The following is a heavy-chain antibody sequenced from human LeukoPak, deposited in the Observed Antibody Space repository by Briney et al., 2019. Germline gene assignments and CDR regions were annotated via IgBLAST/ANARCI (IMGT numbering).Heavy chain of an antibody. CDR2: IRYDGSNK. CDR1: GFTFSSYG. CDR3: AKRYCSSTSCYTDYYYYMDV. Sequence: GGSLRISCAASGFTFSSYGMHWVRQAPGKGLEWVAFIRYDGSNKYYADSVKGRFTISRDNSKNTLYLQMNSLRAEDTAVYYCAKRYCSSTSCYTDYYYYMDVWGKGTTVTVSS. J-gene: IGHJ6*03. D-gene: IGHD2-2*02. V-gene: IGHV3-30*02.